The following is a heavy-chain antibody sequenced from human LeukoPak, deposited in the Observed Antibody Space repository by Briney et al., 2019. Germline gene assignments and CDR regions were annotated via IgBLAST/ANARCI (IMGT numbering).Heavy chain of an antibody. J-gene: IGHJ4*02. CDR1: GFTFSSYA. D-gene: IGHD2-2*02. Sequence: GGSLRLSCAASGFTFSSYAMHWVRQAPGKGLEWVAVISYDGSNKYYADSVKGRFTISRDNAKNSLYLQMNSLRAEDTAVYYCARGAYTPFDFWGQGTLVTVSS. CDR3: ARGAYTPFDF. V-gene: IGHV3-30-3*01. CDR2: ISYDGSNK.